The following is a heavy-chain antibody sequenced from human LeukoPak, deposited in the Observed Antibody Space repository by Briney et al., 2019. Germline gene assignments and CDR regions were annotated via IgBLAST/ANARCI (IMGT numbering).Heavy chain of an antibody. CDR1: GFTFSNYA. V-gene: IGHV3-23*01. Sequence: GGSLRLSCAASGFTFSNYAMSWVRQAPGKGLEWVSVISGSGGSTYYADSVEGRFTVSRDNSKNTLYLQMNSLRAEDTAVYYCARSSDYYYYMDVWGKGTTVTISS. D-gene: IGHD3-22*01. J-gene: IGHJ6*03. CDR2: ISGSGGST. CDR3: ARSSDYYYYMDV.